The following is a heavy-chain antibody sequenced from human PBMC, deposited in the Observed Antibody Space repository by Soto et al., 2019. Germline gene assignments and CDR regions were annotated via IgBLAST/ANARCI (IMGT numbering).Heavy chain of an antibody. CDR1: GFTFSSYG. CDR2: IAYDGSLK. Sequence: QVQLVESGGGVVHPGGTLRLSCAASGFTFSSYGMQWVRQAPGKGLEWVAVIAYDGSLKYYVDSVKGRFTISRDNSKNTLYLQINSLRAEDTAVYYCAKDLKVSGSHYGTLNYYYGMDVWGQATTVSVSS. J-gene: IGHJ6*02. CDR3: AKDLKVSGSHYGTLNYYYGMDV. D-gene: IGHD3-10*01. V-gene: IGHV3-30*18.